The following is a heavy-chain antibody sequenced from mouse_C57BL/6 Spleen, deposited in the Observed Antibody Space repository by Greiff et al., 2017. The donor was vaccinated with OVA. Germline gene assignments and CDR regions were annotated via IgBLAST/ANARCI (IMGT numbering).Heavy chain of an antibody. CDR3: ARKGVSTVVAYYYYAMDY. CDR2: ISSGSSTI. V-gene: IGHV5-17*01. Sequence: EVQGVESGGGLVKPGGSLKLSCAASGFTFSDYGMHWVRQAPEKGLEWVAYISSGSSTIYYADTVKGRFTISRDNAKNTLFLQMTSLRSEDTAMYYCARKGVSTVVAYYYYAMDYWGQGTSVTVSS. D-gene: IGHD1-1*01. J-gene: IGHJ4*01. CDR1: GFTFSDYG.